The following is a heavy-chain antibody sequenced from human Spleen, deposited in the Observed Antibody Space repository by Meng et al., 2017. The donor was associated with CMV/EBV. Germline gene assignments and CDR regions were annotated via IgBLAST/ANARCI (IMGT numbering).Heavy chain of an antibody. Sequence: GESLKISCAASGLSVNTDHMSWVRQAPGKGLEWVSVLYSDGRTYYTDSVKGRFTISRDNAKNSLYVQMNSLRAEDTAVYYCAGGSITIFGVTYGMDVWGQGTTVTVSS. D-gene: IGHD3-3*01. CDR1: GLSVNTDH. V-gene: IGHV3-53*01. CDR2: LYSDGRT. CDR3: AGGSITIFGVTYGMDV. J-gene: IGHJ6*02.